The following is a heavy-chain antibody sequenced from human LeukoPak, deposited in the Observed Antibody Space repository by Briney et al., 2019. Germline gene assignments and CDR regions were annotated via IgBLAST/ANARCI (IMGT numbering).Heavy chain of an antibody. CDR1: GGSISSYY. CDR3: ARGLDFDWLLRFDY. V-gene: IGHV4-59*01. D-gene: IGHD3-9*01. CDR2: IYYSGST. J-gene: IGHJ4*02. Sequence: SETLSLNCTVSGGSISSYYWSWIRQPPGKGLEWIGYIYYSGSTNYNPSLKSRVTISVDTSKNQFSLKLSSVTAADTAVYYCARGLDFDWLLRFDYWGQGTLVTVSS.